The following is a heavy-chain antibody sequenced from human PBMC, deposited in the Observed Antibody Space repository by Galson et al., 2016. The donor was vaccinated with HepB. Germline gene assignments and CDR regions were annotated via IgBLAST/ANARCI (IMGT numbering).Heavy chain of an antibody. Sequence: SLRLSCAASGFTFSNAWMSWVRQAPGKGREWVGRIKSKTDGGTTDYAAPAKGRFSNSRDDSKNTLYLQMNSLKTEDTALYYCRYGMDVWGQGTTVTVSS. V-gene: IGHV3-15*01. J-gene: IGHJ6*02. CDR3: RYGMDV. CDR2: IKSKTDGGTT. CDR1: GFTFSNAW.